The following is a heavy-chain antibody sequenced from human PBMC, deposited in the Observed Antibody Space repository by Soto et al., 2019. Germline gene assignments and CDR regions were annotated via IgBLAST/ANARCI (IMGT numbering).Heavy chain of an antibody. CDR2: ISGSGGST. D-gene: IGHD2-2*01. V-gene: IGHV3-23*01. CDR1: GFTFSSYA. Sequence: PGGSLRLSCAASGFTFSSYAMSWVRQAPGKGLEWVSAISGSGGSTYYVDSVKGRFTISRDNSKNTLYLQMNSLRAEDTAVYYCAKAPDIVVVPAAPPSGWFDPWGQGTLVTVSS. CDR3: AKAPDIVVVPAAPPSGWFDP. J-gene: IGHJ5*02.